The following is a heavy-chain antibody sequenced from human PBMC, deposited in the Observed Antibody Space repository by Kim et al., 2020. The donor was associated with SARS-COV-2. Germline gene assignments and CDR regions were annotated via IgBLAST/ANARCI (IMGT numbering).Heavy chain of an antibody. CDR1: GITFSSSA. CDR2: ITDSGANT. J-gene: IGHJ4*02. V-gene: IGHV3-23*01. Sequence: GGSLRLSCAASGITFSSSAMGWVRQAPGKGLEWVSSITDSGANTYYADSVKGRFTISRDNSKNTLYLHMNSLTADDTAVYYCASRQEFDYWGQGTLVTVSS. CDR3: ASRQEFDY.